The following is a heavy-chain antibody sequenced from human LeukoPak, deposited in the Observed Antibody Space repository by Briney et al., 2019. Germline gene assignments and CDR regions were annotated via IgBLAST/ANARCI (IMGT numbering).Heavy chain of an antibody. CDR2: IIPIFGTA. CDR3: ARTTTVVTPFDY. J-gene: IGHJ4*02. V-gene: IGHV1-69*01. CDR1: GGTFSSYA. Sequence: GSSVKVSCKASGGTFSSYAISWVRQAPGQGLERMGGIIPIFGTANYAQKFQGRVTITADESTSTACMELSSLRSEDTAVYYCARTTTVVTPFDYWGQGTLVTVSS. D-gene: IGHD4-23*01.